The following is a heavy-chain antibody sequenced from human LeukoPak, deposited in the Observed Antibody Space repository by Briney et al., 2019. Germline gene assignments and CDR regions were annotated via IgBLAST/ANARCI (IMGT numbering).Heavy chain of an antibody. D-gene: IGHD3-3*01. Sequence: GGSLRLSCAASGFTFSSYAMSWVRQAPGKGLEWVSAISGSGGSTYYADSVKGRFTISRDNSKNTLYLQMNSLRAEDTAVYYCAGSITIFGVATEGFDPWGQGTLVTVSS. CDR1: GFTFSSYA. CDR2: ISGSGGST. CDR3: AGSITIFGVATEGFDP. J-gene: IGHJ5*02. V-gene: IGHV3-23*01.